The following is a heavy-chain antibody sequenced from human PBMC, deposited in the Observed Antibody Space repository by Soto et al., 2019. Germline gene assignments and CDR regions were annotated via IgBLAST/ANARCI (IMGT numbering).Heavy chain of an antibody. CDR1: GYTSTSYG. CDR2: ISAYNGNT. D-gene: IGHD6-13*01. V-gene: IGHV1-18*01. Sequence: ASVKVSCKASGYTSTSYGISWVRQAPGQGLEWMGWISAYNGNTNYAQKLQGRVTMTTDTSTSTAYMELRSLRSDDTAVYYCARDEGSWYENWFDPWGQGTLVTVSS. CDR3: ARDEGSWYENWFDP. J-gene: IGHJ5*02.